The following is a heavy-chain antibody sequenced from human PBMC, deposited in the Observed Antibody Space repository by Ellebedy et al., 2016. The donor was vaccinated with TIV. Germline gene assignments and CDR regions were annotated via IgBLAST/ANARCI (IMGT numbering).Heavy chain of an antibody. CDR2: IVGSGGSR. J-gene: IGHJ4*02. CDR1: GFTFSTYA. V-gene: IGHV3-23*01. D-gene: IGHD3-10*01. Sequence: GESLKISCAASGFTFSTYAMVWVRQAPGKGLEWVSGIVGSGGSRYADSVKGRFIISRDNSKNTLDLQMNSLRAEDTAVYYCASSRYHYYVGNTIFVYWGQGTLVTVSS. CDR3: ASSRYHYYVGNTIFVY.